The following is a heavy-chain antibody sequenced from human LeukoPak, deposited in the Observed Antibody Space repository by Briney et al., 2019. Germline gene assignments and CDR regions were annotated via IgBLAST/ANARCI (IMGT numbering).Heavy chain of an antibody. J-gene: IGHJ4*02. CDR3: AKTRQYDFRVGADY. V-gene: IGHV3-30*02. Sequence: PGGSLRLSCAASGFTFSSYGMHWVRQAPGKGLEWVAFIRYDGSNKYYADSVKGRFTISRDNSKNTLYLQMNSLRAGDTAVYYCAKTRQYDFRVGADYWGQGTLVTVSS. CDR1: GFTFSSYG. CDR2: IRYDGSNK. D-gene: IGHD1-26*01.